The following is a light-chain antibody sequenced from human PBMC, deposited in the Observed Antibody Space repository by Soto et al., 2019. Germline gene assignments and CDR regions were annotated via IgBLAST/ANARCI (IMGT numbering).Light chain of an antibody. CDR1: SSDVGDYNY. J-gene: IGLJ2*01. Sequence: QSALTQPPSASGSPGQSVTISCTGTSSDVGDYNYVSWYQQPPGKAPKLVIYEVTKRPSGVPDRFSGSRSGNTASLTVSGLQAEDEADYYCGSYGGSNNLIFGGGTKVTVL. CDR3: GSYGGSNNLI. CDR2: EVT. V-gene: IGLV2-8*01.